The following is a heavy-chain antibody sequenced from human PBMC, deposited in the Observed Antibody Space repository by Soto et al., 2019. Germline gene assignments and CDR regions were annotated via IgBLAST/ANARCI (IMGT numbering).Heavy chain of an antibody. D-gene: IGHD3-10*01. Sequence: EVQLVESGGGLVQPGRSLRLSCAASGFTFDDYAMHWVRQAPGKGLEWVSGISWNSGSIGYADSVKGRFTISRDNAKNSLYLQMNSLRAEDTALYYCAKGTGYYYGSGREDAFDIWGQGTMVTVSS. J-gene: IGHJ3*02. CDR2: ISWNSGSI. CDR3: AKGTGYYYGSGREDAFDI. V-gene: IGHV3-9*01. CDR1: GFTFDDYA.